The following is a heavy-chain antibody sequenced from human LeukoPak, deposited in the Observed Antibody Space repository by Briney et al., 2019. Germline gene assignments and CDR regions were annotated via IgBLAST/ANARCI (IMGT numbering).Heavy chain of an antibody. D-gene: IGHD7-27*01. CDR1: GGSFSGYY. J-gene: IGHJ6*02. Sequence: SETLSLTCAVYGGSFSGYYWSWIRQPPGKGLEWIGEINHSGSTNYNPSLKSRVTISVDTSKNQFSLKLSSVTAADTAVYFCARDHLGIGYYYYYGLDVWGQGTTVTVSS. CDR2: INHSGST. V-gene: IGHV4-34*01. CDR3: ARDHLGIGYYYYYGLDV.